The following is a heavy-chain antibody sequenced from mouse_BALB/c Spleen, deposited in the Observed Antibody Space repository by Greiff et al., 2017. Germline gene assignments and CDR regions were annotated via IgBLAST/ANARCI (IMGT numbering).Heavy chain of an antibody. CDR2: IDPANGNT. Sequence: EVQLQQSGAELVKPGASVKLSCTASGFNIKDTYMHWVKQRPEQGLEWIGRIDPANGNTKYDPKFQGKATITADTSSNTAYLQLSSLTSEDTAVYYCARSGWDYDEGSAMDYWGQGTSVTVSS. CDR1: GFNIKDTY. D-gene: IGHD2-4*01. J-gene: IGHJ4*01. V-gene: IGHV14-3*02. CDR3: ARSGWDYDEGSAMDY.